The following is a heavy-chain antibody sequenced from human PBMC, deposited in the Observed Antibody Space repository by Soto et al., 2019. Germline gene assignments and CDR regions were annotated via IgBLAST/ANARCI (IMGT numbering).Heavy chain of an antibody. CDR2: IYYSGST. CDR3: ATQEVGGSYVYTFDP. V-gene: IGHV4-39*01. J-gene: IGHJ5*02. CDR1: GGSITSSSYY. Sequence: QLHLRESGPGLVKPSETLSLTCTVSGGSITSSSYYWGWIRQPPGKGLEWIGSIYYSGSTYYNPSLKSRVNISVDTSKNQFSLKQSSVTAADTAVYYCATQEVGGSYVYTFDPWGQGTLVTVSS. D-gene: IGHD1-26*01.